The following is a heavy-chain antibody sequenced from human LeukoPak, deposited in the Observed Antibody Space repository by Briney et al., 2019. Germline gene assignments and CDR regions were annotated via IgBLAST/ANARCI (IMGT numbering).Heavy chain of an antibody. Sequence: GGSLRLSCAASGFTFNSYAMSWVRQAPGKGLEWVSAISGSGGSTYYTDSVKGRFTISRDNSKNTLYLQMNSLRAEDTAVYYCAKDSRAMVRGVIPINWFDPWGQGTLVTVSS. D-gene: IGHD3-10*01. CDR1: GFTFNSYA. J-gene: IGHJ5*02. CDR2: ISGSGGST. CDR3: AKDSRAMVRGVIPINWFDP. V-gene: IGHV3-23*01.